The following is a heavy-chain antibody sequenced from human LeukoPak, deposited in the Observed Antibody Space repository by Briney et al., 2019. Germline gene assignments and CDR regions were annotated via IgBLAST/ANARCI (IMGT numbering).Heavy chain of an antibody. D-gene: IGHD5-12*01. CDR3: ASPGIDGYNGLGC. CDR1: GGSISSYY. J-gene: IGHJ4*02. CDR2: IYYSGST. Sequence: SETLSLTCTVSGGSISSYYWSWIRQPPGKGLEWIGYIYYSGSTNYNPSLKSRVTISVDTSKNQFSLKLSSVTAADTAVYYCASPGIDGYNGLGCWGQGTLVTVSS. V-gene: IGHV4-59*08.